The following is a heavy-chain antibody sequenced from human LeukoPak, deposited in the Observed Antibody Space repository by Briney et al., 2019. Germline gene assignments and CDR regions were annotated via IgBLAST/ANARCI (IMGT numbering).Heavy chain of an antibody. CDR1: GGTFSSYA. Sequence: SVKVSCKASGGTFSSYAISWVRQAPGQGLEWMGRIIPIFGIANYAQKFQGRVTITADKSTSTAYMELSSLRSEDTAVYYCARGPDSSSSRWWWFDPWGQGTLVTVSS. V-gene: IGHV1-69*04. D-gene: IGHD6-6*01. J-gene: IGHJ5*02. CDR2: IIPIFGIA. CDR3: ARGPDSSSSRWWWFDP.